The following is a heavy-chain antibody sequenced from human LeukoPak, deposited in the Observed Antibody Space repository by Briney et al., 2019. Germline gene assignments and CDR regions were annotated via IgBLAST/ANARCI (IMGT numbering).Heavy chain of an antibody. Sequence: PSETLSLTCAAYGGSFSGYSLTWIRQPPGKGLEWIGEVSHSGSTNYNPSLKSRVTISVDTSKNQFSLKMSSVTAAETAVYYCARGTPYFHWQPIDAFDIWEEPAMLIVSS. V-gene: IGHV4-34*01. D-gene: IGHD3-9*01. CDR3: ARGTPYFHWQPIDAFDI. CDR2: VSHSGST. CDR1: GGSFSGYS. J-gene: IGHJ3*02.